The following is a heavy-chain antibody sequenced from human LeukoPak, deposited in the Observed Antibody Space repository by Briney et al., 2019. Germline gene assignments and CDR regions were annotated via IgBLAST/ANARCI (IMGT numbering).Heavy chain of an antibody. CDR3: ARDGRYCSSTSCSYFDY. V-gene: IGHV1-69*06. Sequence: ASVTVSCKASGGTFSSYAISWVRQAPGQGLEWMGGIIPIFGTANYAQKFQGRVTITADKSTSTAYMELSSLRSEDTAVCYCARDGRYCSSTSCSYFDYWGQGTLVTVSS. CDR2: IIPIFGTA. CDR1: GGTFSSYA. D-gene: IGHD2-2*01. J-gene: IGHJ4*02.